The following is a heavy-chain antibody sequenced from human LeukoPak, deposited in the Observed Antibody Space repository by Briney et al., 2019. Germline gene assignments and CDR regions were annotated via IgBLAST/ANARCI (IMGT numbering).Heavy chain of an antibody. D-gene: IGHD4-17*01. J-gene: IGHJ5*02. CDR3: AREEAYGTLS. Sequence: GGSLRLSCAASGFTFRNYGMHWVRQAPGKGLEWVAVISFDGTNKYYADSVKGRFTISRDNSKNTLYLQLNSLRAEDTAVFYCAREEAYGTLSWGQGTLVTVSS. CDR2: ISFDGTNK. V-gene: IGHV3-30*03. CDR1: GFTFRNYG.